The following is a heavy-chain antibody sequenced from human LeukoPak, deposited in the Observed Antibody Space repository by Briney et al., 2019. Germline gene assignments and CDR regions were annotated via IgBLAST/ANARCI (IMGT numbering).Heavy chain of an antibody. CDR1: GFTFSSYG. CDR3: ARVRIGQQLDKYYYYAMDV. J-gene: IGHJ6*02. Sequence: PGGSLRLSCAASGFTFSSYGMHWVRQAPGQGLEWMGWINPNSGGTNYAQKFQGRVTMTTDTSISTAYMEVSRLRSDDTAVYYCARVRIGQQLDKYYYYAMDVWGQGTTVTVSS. V-gene: IGHV1-2*02. CDR2: INPNSGGT. D-gene: IGHD6-13*01.